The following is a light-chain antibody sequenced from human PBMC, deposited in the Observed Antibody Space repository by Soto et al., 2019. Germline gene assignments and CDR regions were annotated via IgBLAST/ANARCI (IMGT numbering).Light chain of an antibody. J-gene: IGLJ2*01. V-gene: IGLV2-14*01. CDR2: DVS. CDR3: NSYTSSFTLV. CDR1: SSDVGGYNY. Sequence: QSALTQPASVSGSPGQSITISCTGTSSDVGGYNYVSWYQQHPAKAPKLMIYDVSYRPSGVSNRFSGSKSGNTASLPISGLQAEDEADYYCNSYTSSFTLVFGGGTKLTVL.